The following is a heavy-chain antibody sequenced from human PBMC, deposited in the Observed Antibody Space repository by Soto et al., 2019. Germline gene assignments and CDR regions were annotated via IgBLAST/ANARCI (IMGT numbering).Heavy chain of an antibody. V-gene: IGHV3-23*01. CDR3: ARGSTDSYPGSRIFDF. D-gene: IGHD3-10*01. CDR2: ITDTGGDT. J-gene: IGHJ4*02. CDR1: GITCGSRA. Sequence: CGSLRLSCVASGITCGSRAMSWVRQAPGEGLEWVSTITDTGGDTKYADSVRGRFTMSRDNSKKTLYLQMNSLRVEHSALYSSARGSTDSYPGSRIFDFWGRGTLVTVSS.